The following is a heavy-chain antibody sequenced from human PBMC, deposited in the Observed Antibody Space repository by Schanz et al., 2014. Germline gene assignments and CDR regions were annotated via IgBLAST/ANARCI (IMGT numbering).Heavy chain of an antibody. CDR3: SREVGPTPYFDS. J-gene: IGHJ4*02. D-gene: IGHD1-26*01. CDR1: GFTFGDYA. V-gene: IGHV3-49*04. CDR2: IRSIPYGGTT. Sequence: VQLVESGGGLVQPGRSLRISCTGSGFTFGDYALGWVRQAPGKGLEWVGFIRSIPYGGTTEYAASVKGRFTISRDDSNSIAYLQMNSLKSEDPAVYYCSREVGPTPYFDSWGQGTLVTVSS.